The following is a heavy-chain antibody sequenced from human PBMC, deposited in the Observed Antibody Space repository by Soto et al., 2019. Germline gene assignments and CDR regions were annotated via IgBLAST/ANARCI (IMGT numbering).Heavy chain of an antibody. J-gene: IGHJ5*02. CDR3: AKDLVPGGYEFFA. CDR2: ISSSSSYI. Sequence: PGGSLRLSCAASGFTFSSYSMNWVRQAPGKGLEWVSSISSSSSYIYYADSVKGRFTISRDNAKNSLYLQMNSLRAEDTAVYYCAKDLVPGGYEFFAWGQGTLVTVSS. V-gene: IGHV3-21*01. CDR1: GFTFSSYS. D-gene: IGHD5-12*01.